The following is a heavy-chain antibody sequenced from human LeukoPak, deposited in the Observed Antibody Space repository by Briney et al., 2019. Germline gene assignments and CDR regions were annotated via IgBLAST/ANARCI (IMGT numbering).Heavy chain of an antibody. CDR3: ARGSTSSPRAYYMDV. J-gene: IGHJ6*03. Sequence: GGSLRLSCAASGFTFSSYSMNWVRQAPGKGLEWVSSISSSSSYIYYADSVKGRFTISRDNAKNSLYLQMNSLRAEDTAVYCCARGSTSSPRAYYMDVWGKGTTVTVSS. CDR2: ISSSSSYI. D-gene: IGHD2-2*01. CDR1: GFTFSSYS. V-gene: IGHV3-21*01.